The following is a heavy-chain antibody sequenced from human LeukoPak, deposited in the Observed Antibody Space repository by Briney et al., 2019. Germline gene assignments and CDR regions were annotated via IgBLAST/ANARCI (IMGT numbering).Heavy chain of an antibody. CDR1: GGSVGSDS. CDR2: ISASGTT. CDR3: ARAPVQDLSFVGWFDS. J-gene: IGHJ5*01. V-gene: IGHV4-4*07. D-gene: IGHD1-26*01. Sequence: SETLSLTCTVPGGSVGSDSWNWIRLPAGKGLEWIGRISASGTTNYSPSLFSRVTMSVDTSGNKFSLKLNSVTAADTAVYFCARAPVQDLSFVGWFDSWGQGALVIVSS.